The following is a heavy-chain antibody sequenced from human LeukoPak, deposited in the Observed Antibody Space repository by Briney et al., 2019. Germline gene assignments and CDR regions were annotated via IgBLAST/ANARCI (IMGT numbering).Heavy chain of an antibody. J-gene: IGHJ4*02. CDR2: INHSGST. V-gene: IGHV4-34*01. Sequence: SETLSLTCAVYGGSFSGYYWSWIRQPPGKGLEWIGEINHSGSTNYNPSLKSRVTISVDTSKNQFSLKLSSVTAADTAVYYCARDSVVAALLWGQGTLVTVSS. CDR1: GGSFSGYY. D-gene: IGHD2-15*01. CDR3: ARDSVVAALL.